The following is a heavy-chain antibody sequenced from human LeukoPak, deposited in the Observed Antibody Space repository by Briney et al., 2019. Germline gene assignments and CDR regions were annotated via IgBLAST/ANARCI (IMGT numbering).Heavy chain of an antibody. J-gene: IGHJ4*02. CDR3: ARDKGTSYLSSFDY. D-gene: IGHD6-6*01. V-gene: IGHV3-21*01. CDR2: ITRGSMYI. Sequence: GGSLRLSCVVSGFTFSPYSMNWVRQAPGQGLEWVSSITRGSMYIYYADSVKGRFTISRDNATSSLYLQMNSLRAEDTAVYYCARDKGTSYLSSFDYWGQGTLVTVSS. CDR1: GFTFSPYS.